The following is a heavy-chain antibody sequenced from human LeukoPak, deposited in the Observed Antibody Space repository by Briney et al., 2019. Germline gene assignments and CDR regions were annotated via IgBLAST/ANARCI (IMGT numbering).Heavy chain of an antibody. Sequence: GSLRLSCAASGFTFNNYAMSWVRQAPGKGLQWVSAISGGGANTYYADSVKGRFTIPRDNSKNTLYLQMNSLRAEDTAVYYCAKDGGGWYTSGWYYFDCWGQGTLVAVSS. J-gene: IGHJ4*02. CDR1: GFTFNNYA. D-gene: IGHD6-19*01. V-gene: IGHV3-23*01. CDR3: AKDGGGWYTSGWYYFDC. CDR2: ISGGGANT.